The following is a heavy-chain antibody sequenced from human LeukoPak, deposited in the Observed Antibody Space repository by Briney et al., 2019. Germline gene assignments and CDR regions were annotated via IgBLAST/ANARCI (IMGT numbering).Heavy chain of an antibody. V-gene: IGHV3-30*04. CDR2: ISYDGSNK. CDR1: GFTFSSYA. Sequence: GGSLRLSCAASGFTFSSYAMHWVRQAPGKGLEWVAVISYDGSNKYYADSVKGRFTISRDNSKNTLYLQMNSLRAEDTAVYYCAGGYLTSTGPFDYWGQGTLVAVSS. D-gene: IGHD3-16*01. J-gene: IGHJ4*02. CDR3: AGGYLTSTGPFDY.